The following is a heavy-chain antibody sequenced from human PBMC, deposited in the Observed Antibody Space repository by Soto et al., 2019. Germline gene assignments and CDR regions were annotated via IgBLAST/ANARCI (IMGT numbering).Heavy chain of an antibody. D-gene: IGHD6-13*01. CDR1: GGSSNSGGYY. V-gene: IGHV4-31*03. CDR3: ARDLQYSRLFYGMDV. CDR2: IYYSGST. Sequence: QVQLQESGPGLVKPSQTLSLTCTVSGGSSNSGGYYWSWIRQHPGKGLEWIGYIYYSGSTYYNPSLKSRVTISVDTSKNQFSLKLSSVTAADTAVYYCARDLQYSRLFYGMDVWGQGTTVTVSS. J-gene: IGHJ6*02.